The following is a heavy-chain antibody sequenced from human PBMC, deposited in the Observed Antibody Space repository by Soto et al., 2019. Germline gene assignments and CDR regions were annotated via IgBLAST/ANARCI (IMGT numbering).Heavy chain of an antibody. CDR1: GFTFSSYA. J-gene: IGHJ4*02. V-gene: IGHV3-23*01. CDR3: AKATKWLLLYYYFDY. D-gene: IGHD3-22*01. Sequence: GGSLRLSCAASGFTFSSYAMSWVRQAPGKGLEWVSAISGSGGSTYYADSVKGRFTISRDNSKNTLYLQMNSLRAEDTAVYYCAKATKWLLLYYYFDYWGQGTLVTVSS. CDR2: ISGSGGST.